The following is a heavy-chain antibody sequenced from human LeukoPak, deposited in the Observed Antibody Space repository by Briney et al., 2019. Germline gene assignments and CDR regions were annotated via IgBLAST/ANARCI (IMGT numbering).Heavy chain of an antibody. D-gene: IGHD3-3*01. CDR2: TSDSGST. CDR1: GGSISGYY. J-gene: IGHJ6*02. CDR3: ARVPTNFYDFWSGYYTGSYYYYGMDV. Sequence: PSETLSLTCTVSGGSISGYYWNWIRQPPGKGLEWIGYTSDSGSTNYNPSLKSRVTILVDTSKNQFSLKLNSVTAADTAVYYCARVPTNFYDFWSGYYTGSYYYYGMDVWGQGTTVTVSS. V-gene: IGHV4-59*12.